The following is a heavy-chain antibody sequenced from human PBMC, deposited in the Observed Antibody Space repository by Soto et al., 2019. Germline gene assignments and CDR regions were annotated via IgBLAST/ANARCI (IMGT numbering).Heavy chain of an antibody. CDR2: IFTNGNT. CDR3: ASGPLVSRYYGLNV. J-gene: IGHJ6*02. Sequence: WETLSLTCYVSGVSMGYYYWSWIRQTAGRGLEWIGRIFTNGNTNYNPSLRGRLTMSVDTSTNQVSLRLTSVTAADTAVYYCASGPLVSRYYGLNVWGQGTTVTVSS. CDR1: GVSMGYYY. V-gene: IGHV4-4*07.